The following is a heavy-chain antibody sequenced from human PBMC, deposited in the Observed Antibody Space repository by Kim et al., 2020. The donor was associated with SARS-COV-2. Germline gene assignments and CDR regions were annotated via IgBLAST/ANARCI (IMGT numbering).Heavy chain of an antibody. CDR1: GYSFTSYW. D-gene: IGHD6-25*01. J-gene: IGHJ2*01. V-gene: IGHV5-10-1*01. Sequence: GESLKISCKGSGYSFTSYWISWVRQMPGKGLEWMGRIDPSDSYTNYSPSFQGHVTISADKSISTAYLQWSSLKASDTAMYYCARHGYRSGRPGRWYFDLWGRGTLVTVSS. CDR3: ARHGYRSGRPGRWYFDL. CDR2: IDPSDSYT.